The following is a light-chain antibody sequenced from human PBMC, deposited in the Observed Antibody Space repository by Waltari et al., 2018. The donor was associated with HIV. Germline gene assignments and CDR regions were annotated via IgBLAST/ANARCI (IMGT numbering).Light chain of an antibody. CDR3: MQALQTPYS. J-gene: IGKJ2*03. CDR1: QSLLHSNGYNY. CDR2: LGS. V-gene: IGKV2-28*01. Sequence: DIVMTQPPLSLPVPPGQPASISCRSSQSLLHSNGYNYWDWYLQKPGQSTQLLIFLGSNRASGVPDRFSGRGSGTDFTLKISRVEAEDVGVYYCMQALQTPYSFGQGTKLEIK.